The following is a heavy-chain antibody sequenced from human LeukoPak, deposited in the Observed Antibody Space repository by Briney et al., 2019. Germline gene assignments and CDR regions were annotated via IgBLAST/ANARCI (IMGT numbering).Heavy chain of an antibody. CDR1: GYTLTSYG. CDR2: TSSFSDNT. V-gene: IGHV1-18*01. J-gene: IGHJ4*02. D-gene: IGHD3-16*01. CDR3: ARVQVKTRGSYFRDDY. Sequence: ASVRVSCKTSGYTLTSYGISWVRQAPGQGLEWMGWTSSFSDNTKYAEKFQGRVTMTTEISTSTAYMELRSLRFDDTAVYYCARVQVKTRGSYFRDDYWGQGTLVTVSS.